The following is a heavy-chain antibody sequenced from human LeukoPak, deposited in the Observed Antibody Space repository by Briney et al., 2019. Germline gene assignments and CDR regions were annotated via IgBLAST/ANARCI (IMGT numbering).Heavy chain of an antibody. CDR2: IIPIFGTA. D-gene: IGHD1-26*01. Sequence: SVKVSCKASGGTFSSYAISWVRQAPGQGLEWMGGIIPIFGTANYAQKFQGRVTITADESTSTAYMELSSLRSEDTAVYYCARGGWELLRLAFDIWGQGTMVTVSS. CDR3: ARGGWELLRLAFDI. J-gene: IGHJ3*02. V-gene: IGHV1-69*13. CDR1: GGTFSSYA.